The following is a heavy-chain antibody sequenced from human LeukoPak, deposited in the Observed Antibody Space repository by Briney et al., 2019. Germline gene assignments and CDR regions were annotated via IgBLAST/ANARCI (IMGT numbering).Heavy chain of an antibody. Sequence: KPSETLSLTCAVSGGSISSSNWWSWVRQPPGKGLEWIGEIYHSGSTNYNPSLKSRVTISVDKSKNQFSLKLSSVTAADTAVYYCAGVEYYDSNYFDYWGQGTLVTVSS. V-gene: IGHV4-4*02. CDR2: IYHSGST. CDR3: AGVEYYDSNYFDY. CDR1: GGSISSSNW. J-gene: IGHJ4*02. D-gene: IGHD3-22*01.